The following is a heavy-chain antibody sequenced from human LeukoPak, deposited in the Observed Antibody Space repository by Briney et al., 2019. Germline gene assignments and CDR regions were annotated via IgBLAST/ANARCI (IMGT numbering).Heavy chain of an antibody. V-gene: IGHV4-34*01. J-gene: IGHJ3*02. Sequence: TSETLSLTCAVYGGSFSGYYWSWIRQPPGKGLEWIGEINHSGSTNYNPSLKSRVTISVDTSKNQFSLKPSSVTAADTAVYYCARVLGIAAAGTRGAHAFDIWGQGTMVTVSS. D-gene: IGHD6-13*01. CDR2: INHSGST. CDR3: ARVLGIAAAGTRGAHAFDI. CDR1: GGSFSGYY.